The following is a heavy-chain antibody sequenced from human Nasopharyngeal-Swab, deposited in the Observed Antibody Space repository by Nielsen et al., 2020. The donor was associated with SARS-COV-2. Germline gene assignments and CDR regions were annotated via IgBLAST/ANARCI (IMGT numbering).Heavy chain of an antibody. V-gene: IGHV5-10-1*01. D-gene: IGHD3-10*01. CDR2: VDPSDSYT. CDR1: GYSFSNYW. J-gene: IGHJ3*02. Sequence: GESLKISCEGSGYSFSNYWISWVRQVTGKGLEWMGKVDPSDSYTDYSPSLRGHVTISVDRSISTAYLQWGSLKASDTAMYYCARQYQNYFGSGDYHGAFDIWGQGTMVTVSS. CDR3: ARQYQNYFGSGDYHGAFDI.